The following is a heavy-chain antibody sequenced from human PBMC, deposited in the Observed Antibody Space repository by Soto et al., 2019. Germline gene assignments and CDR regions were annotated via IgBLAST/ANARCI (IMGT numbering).Heavy chain of an antibody. J-gene: IGHJ4*02. CDR1: KFTFSDYA. CDR3: ARDPAKGYCSGGNCYAPDV. V-gene: IGHV3-30-3*01. D-gene: IGHD2-15*01. CDR2: VSYVGSHN. Sequence: QVQLVESGGGVVQPGRSLRLSCAASKFTFSDYAMHWVRQAPGKGLEWVALVSYVGSHNYYADSLKGRFTISRDNSNYTLFLQMTSLGAEDTAVYYCARDPAKGYCSGGNCYAPDVWGQGTLGTVSS.